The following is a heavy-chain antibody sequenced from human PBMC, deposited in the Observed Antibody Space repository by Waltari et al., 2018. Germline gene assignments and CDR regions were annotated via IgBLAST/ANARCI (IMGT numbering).Heavy chain of an antibody. CDR2: IYYSGST. CDR1: GGSISSSSYY. J-gene: IGHJ4*02. V-gene: IGHV4-39*01. D-gene: IGHD6-19*01. Sequence: QLQLQESGPGLVKPSETLSLTCTVSGGSISSSSYYWGWIRQPPGKGLEWIGSIYYSGSTYYNPSLKSGVTISVDTSKNQFSLKLSSVTAADTAVYYCARLGIPSESSGWAYFFDYWGQGTLVTVSS. CDR3: ARLGIPSESSGWAYFFDY.